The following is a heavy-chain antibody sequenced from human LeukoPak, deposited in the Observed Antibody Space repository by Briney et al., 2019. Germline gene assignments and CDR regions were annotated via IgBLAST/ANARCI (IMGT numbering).Heavy chain of an antibody. V-gene: IGHV4-30-4*01. Sequence: SETLSLTCTVSGGSISSGDYYWSWIRQPPGKGLEWIGYIYYSGSTYYNPSLKSRVTISVDTSKNQFSLKLSSVTAADTAVYYCAGVGVIPRTPGSFNYFDYWGQGTLVTVSS. J-gene: IGHJ4*02. CDR3: AGVGVIPRTPGSFNYFDY. CDR2: IYYSGST. CDR1: GGSISSGDYY. D-gene: IGHD3-10*01.